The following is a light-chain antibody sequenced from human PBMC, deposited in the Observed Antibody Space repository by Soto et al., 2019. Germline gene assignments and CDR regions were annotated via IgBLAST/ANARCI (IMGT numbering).Light chain of an antibody. J-gene: IGKJ1*01. Sequence: DIQMTQSPSSLSASVGDRVTIACRASQSISTYVNWYLQKPGKAPQLLIFAASRLHSGVSSRFSGSGSGTDFTLTINSLEPEDLATYYCQQSYTTPRTFGQGTKVAIK. CDR1: QSISTY. CDR3: QQSYTTPRT. V-gene: IGKV1-39*01. CDR2: AAS.